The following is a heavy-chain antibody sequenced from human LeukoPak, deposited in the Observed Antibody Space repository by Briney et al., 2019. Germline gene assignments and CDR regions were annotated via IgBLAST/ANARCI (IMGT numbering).Heavy chain of an antibody. V-gene: IGHV4-59*01. CDR3: ARYDDSSGYYPNDAFDI. CDR2: IYYSGST. Sequence: SETLSLTCTVSGGSISIYYWSWIRQPPGKGLEWIGYIYYSGSTNYNPSLKSRVTISVDTSKNQFSLKLSSVTAADTAVYYCARYDDSSGYYPNDAFDIWGQGIMVTVSS. J-gene: IGHJ3*02. D-gene: IGHD3-22*01. CDR1: GGSISIYY.